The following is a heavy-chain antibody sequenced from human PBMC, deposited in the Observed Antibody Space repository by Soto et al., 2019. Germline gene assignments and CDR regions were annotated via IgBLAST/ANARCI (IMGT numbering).Heavy chain of an antibody. V-gene: IGHV3-30-3*01. CDR1: GFTFSSYA. Sequence: GGSLRLSCAASGFTFSSYAMHWVRQAPGKGLEWVAVISYDGSNKYYADSVKGRFTISRDNSKNTLYLQMNSLRAEDTAVYYCARVPSYDILTGYFDYWGQGTLVTVSS. CDR2: ISYDGSNK. D-gene: IGHD3-9*01. J-gene: IGHJ4*02. CDR3: ARVPSYDILTGYFDY.